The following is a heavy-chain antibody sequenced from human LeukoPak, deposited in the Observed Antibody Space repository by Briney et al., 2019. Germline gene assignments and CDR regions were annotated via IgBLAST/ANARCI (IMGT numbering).Heavy chain of an antibody. D-gene: IGHD5-12*01. V-gene: IGHV4-59*01. CDR1: GGSISNYY. J-gene: IGHJ3*02. CDR2: IYYSGNT. Sequence: PSETLSLTCTVSGGSISNYYWSWIRQPPGKGLEWIGYIYYSGNTNYNSSLKSRVTISVDTSKNQFSLRLSSVTAADTAVYYCAKDPPSGYGWVIWGQGTMVTVSS. CDR3: AKDPPSGYGWVI.